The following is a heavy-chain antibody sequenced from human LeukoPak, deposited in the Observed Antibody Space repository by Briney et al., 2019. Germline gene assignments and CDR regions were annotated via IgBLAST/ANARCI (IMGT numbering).Heavy chain of an antibody. CDR3: ATLRYFDWLQGSYYFDY. J-gene: IGHJ4*02. D-gene: IGHD3-9*01. CDR2: MNPNSGNT. V-gene: IGHV1-8*01. CDR1: EYTFTSYD. Sequence: ASVKVSCTASEYTFTSYDINWVRQATGQGLEWVGWMNPNSGNTGYAQKFQGRVTMTKNTSISTAYMELSSLRSEDTAVYYCATLRYFDWLQGSYYFDYWGQGTLVTVSS.